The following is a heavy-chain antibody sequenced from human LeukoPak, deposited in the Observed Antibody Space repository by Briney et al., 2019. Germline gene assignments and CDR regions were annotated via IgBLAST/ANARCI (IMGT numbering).Heavy chain of an antibody. CDR1: GASISSSDW. J-gene: IGHJ4*02. V-gene: IGHV4-4*02. Sequence: SETLSLTCTVSGASISSSDWWSWVRQPPGKGLEWIGEIYHSGSANYNPSLNSRVTISVDTSKNQFSLKLSSVTAADTAVYYCARGLSPRINMVRGVRPPFRGVFDYWGQGTLVTVSS. CDR2: IYHSGSA. D-gene: IGHD3-10*01. CDR3: ARGLSPRINMVRGVRPPFRGVFDY.